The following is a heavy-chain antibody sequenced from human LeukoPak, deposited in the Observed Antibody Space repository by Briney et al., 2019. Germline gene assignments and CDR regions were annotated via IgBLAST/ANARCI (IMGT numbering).Heavy chain of an antibody. CDR3: ARADYTTLKIIH. CDR2: INSDGSTT. J-gene: IGHJ6*04. V-gene: IGHV3-74*01. D-gene: IGHD2-2*02. CDR1: GFTFSSYW. Sequence: PVGSLTLSCAGSGFTFSSYWMFWVRQAPGKGLLWVSRINSDGSTTNYADSVKGRFTISRDNAKNTLYLQMNSLRAEDTAVYYCARADYTTLKIIHWGKGTIVSVSS.